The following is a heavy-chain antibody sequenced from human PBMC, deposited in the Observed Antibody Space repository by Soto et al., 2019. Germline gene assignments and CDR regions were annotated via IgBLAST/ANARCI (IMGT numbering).Heavy chain of an antibody. CDR2: IYYSGST. Sequence: QLQLQESGPGLVKPSETLSLTCTVSGGSISSSSYYWGWIRQPPGKGLEWIGSIYYSGSTYYNPSLKSRVTISVNTSKNQSSLKLSSVTAADAAEYCCARHASEGLIDYWGQGTLVTVSS. CDR1: GGSISSSSYY. V-gene: IGHV4-39*01. CDR3: ARHASEGLIDY. J-gene: IGHJ4*02.